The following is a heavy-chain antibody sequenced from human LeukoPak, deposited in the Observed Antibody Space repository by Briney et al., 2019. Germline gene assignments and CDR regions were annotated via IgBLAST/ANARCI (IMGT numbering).Heavy chain of an antibody. D-gene: IGHD1-26*01. J-gene: IGHJ3*02. Sequence: GSLRLSCAASGFTVNSNYMNWVRQAPGKGLEWVSSISSSSSYIYYADSVKGRFTISRDNAKNSLYLQMNSLRAEDTAVYYCARDRSGSYLDAFDIWGQGTMVTISS. CDR3: ARDRSGSYLDAFDI. CDR1: GFTVNSNY. CDR2: ISSSSSYI. V-gene: IGHV3-21*01.